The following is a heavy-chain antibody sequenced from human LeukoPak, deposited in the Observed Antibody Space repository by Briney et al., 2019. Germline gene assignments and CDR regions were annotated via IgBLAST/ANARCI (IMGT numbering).Heavy chain of an antibody. D-gene: IGHD3-22*01. Sequence: SETLSLTCTVSGGSISSYYWSWIRQPPGKGLEWIGYIYYSGSTNYNPSLKSRVTISVDTSKNQFSLKLSSVTAADTAVYYCAKDPGLYYYDSSGHNWFDPWGQGTLVTVSS. CDR2: IYYSGST. CDR1: GGSISSYY. V-gene: IGHV4-59*12. CDR3: AKDPGLYYYDSSGHNWFDP. J-gene: IGHJ5*02.